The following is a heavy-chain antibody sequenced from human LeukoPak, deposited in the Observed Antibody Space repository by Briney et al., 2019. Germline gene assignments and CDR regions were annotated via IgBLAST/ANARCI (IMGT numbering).Heavy chain of an antibody. J-gene: IGHJ6*02. Sequence: GGSLRLSCAASGFPFSDYYMTWIRQAPGKGLDWVSCISSSGSYTNYADSVRGRFTISRDNAKNSLFLQMNSLRAEDTAVYYCARDCSGGSCPYVWGQGTTVTVSS. CDR1: GFPFSDYY. D-gene: IGHD2-15*01. CDR2: ISSSGSYT. V-gene: IGHV3-11*05. CDR3: ARDCSGGSCPYV.